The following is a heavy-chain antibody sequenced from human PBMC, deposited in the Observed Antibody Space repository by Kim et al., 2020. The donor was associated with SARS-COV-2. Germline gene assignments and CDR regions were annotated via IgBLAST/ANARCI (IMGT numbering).Heavy chain of an antibody. Sequence: SETLSLTCAVYGGSFSGYYWSWIRQPPGKGLEWIGEINHSGSTNYNPSLKSRVTISVDTSKNQFSLKLSSVTAADTAVYYCARRYYYDSSSTKPAVYYFGYWGQGTLGTVSS. CDR1: GGSFSGYY. CDR2: INHSGST. CDR3: ARRYYYDSSSTKPAVYYFGY. V-gene: IGHV4-34*01. J-gene: IGHJ4*02. D-gene: IGHD3-22*01.